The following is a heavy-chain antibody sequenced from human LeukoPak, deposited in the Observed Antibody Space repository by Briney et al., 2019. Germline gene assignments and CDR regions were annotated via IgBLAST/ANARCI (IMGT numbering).Heavy chain of an antibody. J-gene: IGHJ4*02. CDR3: AKGHWVGATTGIALFLYGN. CDR1: GFTFSSYA. CDR2: ISGSGGST. V-gene: IGHV3-23*01. Sequence: QSGGTLRLSCAASGFTFSSYAMSWVRQAPGKGLEWVSAISGSGGSTYYADSVKGRFTISRDNSKNTLYLQMNSLRAEDTAVYYCAKGHWVGATTGIALFLYGNWGQGTLVTVSS. D-gene: IGHD1-26*01.